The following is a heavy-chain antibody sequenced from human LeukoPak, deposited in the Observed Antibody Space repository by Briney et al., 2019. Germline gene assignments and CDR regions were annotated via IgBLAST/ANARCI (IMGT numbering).Heavy chain of an antibody. J-gene: IGHJ4*02. Sequence: GGSLRLSCAASGFTFSSFAMSWVRQAPGKGLEWVSPISGSGGSTYYADSVKGRFTISRDNSKNTLYLQMNSLRAEDTAVYYCGKEEGVYYGSGTGYWGQGTLVTVSS. CDR1: GFTFSSFA. CDR3: GKEEGVYYGSGTGY. V-gene: IGHV3-23*01. CDR2: ISGSGGST. D-gene: IGHD3-10*01.